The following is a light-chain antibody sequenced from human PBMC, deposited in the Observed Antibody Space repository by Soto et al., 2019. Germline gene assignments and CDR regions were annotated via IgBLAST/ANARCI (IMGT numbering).Light chain of an antibody. CDR1: QSVSSN. CDR3: QQRSNWPRT. J-gene: IGKJ1*01. Sequence: EIVMTQSPATLSVSPGERATLSCRASQSVSSNLAWYQQKPGQAPRLLIYGASTRATGIPARFSGSGSGTEFTLTISSLQSEDFAVYYCQQRSNWPRTFAQGTKVEMK. CDR2: GAS. V-gene: IGKV3-15*01.